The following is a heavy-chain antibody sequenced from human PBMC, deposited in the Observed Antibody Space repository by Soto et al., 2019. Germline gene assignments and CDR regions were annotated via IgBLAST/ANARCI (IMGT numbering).Heavy chain of an antibody. V-gene: IGHV3-21*01. Sequence: EVQLVESGGGPVKPGGSLRLSCAASEFTFSSYTMHWVRQAPGKGLEWVSSISSSSRYIYYADSLKGRFTISRDNAKNSLYLQMDSLRAEDTAVYYCATSLLRDDFWSGYLYWWGRGTLVTVSS. D-gene: IGHD3-3*01. CDR2: ISSSSRYI. J-gene: IGHJ4*02. CDR3: ATSLLRDDFWSGYLYW. CDR1: EFTFSSYT.